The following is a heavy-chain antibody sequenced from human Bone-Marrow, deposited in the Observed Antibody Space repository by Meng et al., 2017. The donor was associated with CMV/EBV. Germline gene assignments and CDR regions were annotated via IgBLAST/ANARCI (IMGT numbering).Heavy chain of an antibody. CDR2: ISYDGSNK. Sequence: GESLKISCAASGFTFSSYAMHWVRQAPGKGLEWVAVISYDGSNKYYADSVKGRFTISRDNSKNTLYLQMNSLRAEDTAVYYCARGGSGWYVLGYWGQGTRVTVSS. J-gene: IGHJ4*02. V-gene: IGHV3-30-3*01. D-gene: IGHD6-19*01. CDR1: GFTFSSYA. CDR3: ARGGSGWYVLGY.